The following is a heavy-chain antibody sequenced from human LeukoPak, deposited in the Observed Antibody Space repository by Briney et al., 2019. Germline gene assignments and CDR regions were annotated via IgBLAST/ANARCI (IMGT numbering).Heavy chain of an antibody. D-gene: IGHD1-1*01. CDR3: ARVFSNPTGNDY. CDR1: GFTFSSYS. Sequence: PGGSLRLSCAASGFTFSSYSMNWVRQAPGKGLEWVSYISNSGNTIFYADSVKGRFTISRDNGKNSLYLQMNSLRAEDTAVYYCARVFSNPTGNDYWGQGTLVTVSS. CDR2: ISNSGNTI. V-gene: IGHV3-48*04. J-gene: IGHJ4*02.